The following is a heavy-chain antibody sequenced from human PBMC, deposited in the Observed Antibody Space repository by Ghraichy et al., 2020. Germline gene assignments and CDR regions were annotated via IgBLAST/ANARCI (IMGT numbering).Heavy chain of an antibody. V-gene: IGHV1-2*02. CDR1: GYTFTGYY. Sequence: ASVKVSCKASGYTFTGYYMHWVRQAPGQGLEWMGWINPNSGGTNYAQKFQGRVTMTRDTSISTAYMELSRLRSDDTAVYYCARERYYDFWSGFYGKDAFDIWGQGTMVTVSS. J-gene: IGHJ3*02. CDR3: ARERYYDFWSGFYGKDAFDI. D-gene: IGHD3-3*01. CDR2: INPNSGGT.